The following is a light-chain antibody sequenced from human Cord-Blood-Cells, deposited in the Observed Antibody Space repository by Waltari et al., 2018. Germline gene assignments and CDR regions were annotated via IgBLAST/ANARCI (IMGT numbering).Light chain of an antibody. CDR1: QSVLYSSNNKNY. Sequence: DIVMTQSPDSLAVSLGERATINCKSSQSVLYSSNNKNYLAWYQQKPGKPPKLLIYWASTRESGFPDRFSGSGSVTDFTLTISSLQAEDVAVYYCQQYYSTPYTFGQGTKLEIK. CDR3: QQYYSTPYT. CDR2: WAS. J-gene: IGKJ2*01. V-gene: IGKV4-1*01.